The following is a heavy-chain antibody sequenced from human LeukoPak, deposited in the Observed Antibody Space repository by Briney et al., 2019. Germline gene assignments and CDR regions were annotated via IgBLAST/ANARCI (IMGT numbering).Heavy chain of an antibody. CDR2: IIPIFGTA. D-gene: IGHD6-13*01. CDR3: ARGGAIAALGSSVDY. Sequence: ASVKVSCKASGGTFSSYAINWVRQAPGQGLEWMGGIIPIFGTANYVQKFQGRVTITADESTSTAYMELSSLRSEDTAVYYCARGGAIAALGSSVDYWGQGTLVTVSS. CDR1: GGTFSSYA. V-gene: IGHV1-69*13. J-gene: IGHJ4*02.